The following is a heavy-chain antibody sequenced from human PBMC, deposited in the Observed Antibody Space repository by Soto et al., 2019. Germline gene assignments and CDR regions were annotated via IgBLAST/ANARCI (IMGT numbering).Heavy chain of an antibody. J-gene: IGHJ4*02. CDR3: AKLGVGSRSWYGEIDY. CDR1: GFTFSSYG. Sequence: QVQLVESGGGVVQPGRSLRLSCAASGFTFSSYGMHWVRQAPGKGLEWVAVISYDGSNKYYADSVKGRFTISRDNSKNTLYLQMNSLRAEDTAVYYCAKLGVGSRSWYGEIDYWGQGTLVTVSS. D-gene: IGHD6-13*01. V-gene: IGHV3-30*18. CDR2: ISYDGSNK.